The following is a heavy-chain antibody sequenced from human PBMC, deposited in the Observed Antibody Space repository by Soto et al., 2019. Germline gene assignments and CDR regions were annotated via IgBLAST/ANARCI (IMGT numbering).Heavy chain of an antibody. CDR3: ARGGNRYSNVASGVGGFDY. CDR2: VYHTGST. J-gene: IGHJ4*02. CDR1: GASISSSY. V-gene: IGHV4-59*01. Sequence: SETLSLTCTVSGASISSSYWSWIRQSPGKGLEWIGYVYHTGSTNYNPSLKSRVTISLDTSKSQFSLNLTSLTTADTAVYFCARGGNRYSNVASGVGGFDYWGQGSLVTSPQ. D-gene: IGHD5-12*01.